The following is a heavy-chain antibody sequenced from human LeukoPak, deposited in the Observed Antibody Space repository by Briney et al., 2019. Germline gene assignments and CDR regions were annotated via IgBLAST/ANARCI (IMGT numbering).Heavy chain of an antibody. CDR1: GYTFTGYY. D-gene: IGHD3-10*01. CDR2: ISAYNGNT. CDR3: AREVGDPHAFDI. J-gene: IGHJ3*02. Sequence: ASVKVSCKASGYTFTGYYMHWVRQAPGQGLEWMGWISAYNGNTNYAQKLQGRVTMTTDTSTSTAYMELRSLRSDDTAVYYCAREVGDPHAFDIWGQGTMVTVSS. V-gene: IGHV1-18*04.